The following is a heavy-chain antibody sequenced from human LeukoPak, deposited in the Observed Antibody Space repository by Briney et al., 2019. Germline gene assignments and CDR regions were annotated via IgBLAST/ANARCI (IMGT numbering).Heavy chain of an antibody. D-gene: IGHD6-19*01. CDR2: INSDGSST. Sequence: GGSLRLSCAASGFTFSSYWMHWVRQAPGKGLVWVSRINSDGSSTNYADSVKGRFTISRDNAKNTLYLQMSSLRAEDTAVYYCVARGSVAGIYYYGMDVWGQGTTVTVSS. J-gene: IGHJ6*02. CDR3: VARGSVAGIYYYGMDV. V-gene: IGHV3-74*01. CDR1: GFTFSSYW.